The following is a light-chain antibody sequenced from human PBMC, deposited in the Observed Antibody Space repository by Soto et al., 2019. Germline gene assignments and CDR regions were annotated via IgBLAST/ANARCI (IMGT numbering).Light chain of an antibody. CDR3: QQYASSPT. Sequence: EIVLTQSPGTLSLSPGERATLFCRASQSVSRYLAWYQQKPGQTPRLLIYGASARAPGIPDTFSASGSGTDFTLTISRLEPEDSAVYYCQQYASSPTFGRGTKVEIK. J-gene: IGKJ4*02. V-gene: IGKV3-20*01. CDR1: QSVSRY. CDR2: GAS.